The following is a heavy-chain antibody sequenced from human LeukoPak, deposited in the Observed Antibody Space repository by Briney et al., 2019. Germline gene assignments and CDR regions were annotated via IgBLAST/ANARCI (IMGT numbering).Heavy chain of an antibody. Sequence: PGGSLRLSCAASGFTFSDYYMSWIRQAPGKGLEWVSYISSSSGYTNYADSVKGRFTISRDNAKNSLYLQMNSLRAEDTAVYYCAGSPKQDFDIWGQGTMVTVSS. V-gene: IGHV3-11*03. CDR1: GFTFSDYY. CDR3: AGSPKQDFDI. J-gene: IGHJ3*02. CDR2: ISSSSGYT.